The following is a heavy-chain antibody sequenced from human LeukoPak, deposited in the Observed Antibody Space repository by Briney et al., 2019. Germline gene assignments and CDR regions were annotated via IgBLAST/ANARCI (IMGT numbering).Heavy chain of an antibody. CDR2: ISYDGSNK. D-gene: IGHD2-21*01. J-gene: IGHJ3*02. V-gene: IGHV3-30-3*01. CDR1: GFTFSSYW. Sequence: PGGSLRLSCAASGFTFSSYWMSWVRQAPGKGLEWVAVISYDGSNKYYADSVKGRFTISRDNSKNTLYLQMNSLRAEDTAVYYCARDCGGDCQDAFDIWGQGTMVTVSS. CDR3: ARDCGGDCQDAFDI.